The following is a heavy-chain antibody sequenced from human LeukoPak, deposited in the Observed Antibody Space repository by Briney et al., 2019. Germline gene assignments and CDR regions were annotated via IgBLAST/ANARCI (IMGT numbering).Heavy chain of an antibody. CDR1: GYTFTSYG. D-gene: IGHD5-18*01. V-gene: IGHV1-18*01. CDR2: IGAYNGNT. J-gene: IGHJ4*02. Sequence: ASVKVSCKASGYTFTSYGMSWVRQAPGQGLEWMGWIGAYNGNTNYAQKLQGRVTMTTDTSTSTAYMELRSLRSDDTAVYYCARDFPRYAADYFDYWGQGTLVTVSS. CDR3: ARDFPRYAADYFDY.